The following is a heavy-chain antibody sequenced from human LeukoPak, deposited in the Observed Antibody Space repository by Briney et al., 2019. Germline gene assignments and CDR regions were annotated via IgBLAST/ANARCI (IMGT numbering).Heavy chain of an antibody. J-gene: IGHJ4*02. Sequence: GGSLRLSCAASGFTFSTSWMHWVRHAPGKGLVWVSHINRDGSRTTYADSVKGRFTISRDNAKNTVYLQMNSLRAEDTALYFCVRSLTGTDDYWGQGTLVTVSS. CDR2: INRDGSRT. CDR1: GFTFSTSW. V-gene: IGHV3-74*01. D-gene: IGHD3-9*01. CDR3: VRSLTGTDDY.